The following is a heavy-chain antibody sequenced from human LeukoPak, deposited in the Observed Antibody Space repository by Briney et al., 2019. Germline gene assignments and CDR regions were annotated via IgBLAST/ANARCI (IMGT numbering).Heavy chain of an antibody. Sequence: GSSVKVSCKASGGTFSSYAISWVRQAPRQGLEWMGIINPSGGSTSYAQKFQGRVTMTRDTSTSTVYMELSSLRSEDTAVYYCARDLSLGWYFDLWGRGTLVTVSS. CDR2: INPSGGST. V-gene: IGHV1-46*01. CDR1: GGTFSSYA. J-gene: IGHJ2*01. CDR3: ARDLSLGWYFDL.